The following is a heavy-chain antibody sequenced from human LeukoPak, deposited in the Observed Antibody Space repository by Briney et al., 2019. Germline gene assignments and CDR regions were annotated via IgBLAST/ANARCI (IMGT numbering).Heavy chain of an antibody. V-gene: IGHV3-74*01. Sequence: GGSLRLSCAASGLTFSSYWMHWVRQAPGKGLVWVSRINSDGSSTSYADSVKGRFTISRDNAKNTLYLQMNSLRAEDTAVYYCARRSSGSPPYYFGYWGQGTLVTASS. D-gene: IGHD1-26*01. CDR2: INSDGSST. CDR3: ARRSSGSPPYYFGY. CDR1: GLTFSSYW. J-gene: IGHJ4*02.